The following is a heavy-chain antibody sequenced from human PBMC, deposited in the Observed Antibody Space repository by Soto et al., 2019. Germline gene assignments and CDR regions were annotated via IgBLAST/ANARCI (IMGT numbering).Heavy chain of an antibody. V-gene: IGHV3-30*04. CDR3: AKDPKCCTIGSHFLDNWFDP. D-gene: IGHD2-8*01. J-gene: IGHJ5*02. CDR2: ISYDGSHE. CDR1: GFTFSDYA. Sequence: VQLLESGGDLVQPGGSLRLSCAASGFTFSDYAMSWVRQAPGKGLEWVAVISYDGSHEFYTDSVKGRFTISRDNSKNTLYLQMNSLKTEDTAMYYCAKDPKCCTIGSHFLDNWFDPWGQGTLVTVSS.